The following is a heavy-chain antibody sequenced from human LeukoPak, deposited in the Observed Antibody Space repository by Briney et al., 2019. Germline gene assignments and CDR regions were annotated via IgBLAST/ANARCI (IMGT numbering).Heavy chain of an antibody. CDR2: ISVSGGST. V-gene: IGHV3-23*01. Sequence: GGSLRLSCAAYGFTFSSLAMSWVRQTPGKGLEWASAISVSGGSTYYADSVKGRFTISRDNSKNTLYLQMNSLRAEDTAVYYCAKGNYGYILYFDYWGQGALVTVSS. J-gene: IGHJ4*02. CDR1: GFTFSSLA. CDR3: AKGNYGYILYFDY. D-gene: IGHD5-18*01.